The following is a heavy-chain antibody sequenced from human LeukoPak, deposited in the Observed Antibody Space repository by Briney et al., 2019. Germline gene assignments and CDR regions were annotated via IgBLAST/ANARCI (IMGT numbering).Heavy chain of an antibody. D-gene: IGHD3-22*01. J-gene: IGHJ1*01. CDR1: GYTFTNYG. CDR3: ARDSYYYDSSGLEYFQH. Sequence: ASVKVSCKAPGYTFTNYGISWVRQAPGQGLEWMGWISPYNGNTNYAQNLQGRVTMTTDTSTSTAYMELRSLRSDDTAVYYCARDSYYYDSSGLEYFQHWGQGTLVTVSS. CDR2: ISPYNGNT. V-gene: IGHV1-18*01.